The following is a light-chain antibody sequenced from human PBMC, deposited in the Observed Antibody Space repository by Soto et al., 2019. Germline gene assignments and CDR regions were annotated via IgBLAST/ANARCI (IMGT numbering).Light chain of an antibody. V-gene: IGLV2-14*01. CDR1: SSDVGGYNY. CDR3: SSYSGSSTLYV. Sequence: QSALTQPASVSGSPGQSITISCTGTSSDVGGYNYVSWYQQHPGKAPKLIIYDVSSRPAGVSNRFSGSKSGNTASLTISGLQDEDEAAYYCSSYSGSSTLYVFGTGTKVTVL. CDR2: DVS. J-gene: IGLJ1*01.